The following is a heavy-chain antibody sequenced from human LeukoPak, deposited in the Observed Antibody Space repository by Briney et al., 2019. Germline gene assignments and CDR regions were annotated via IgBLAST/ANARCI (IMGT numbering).Heavy chain of an antibody. CDR1: GFTFSAYT. V-gene: IGHV3-21*01. D-gene: IGHD3-3*01. J-gene: IGHJ4*02. Sequence: GGSLRLSCAASGFTFSAYTMNWVRQAPGKGLEWVSSISRSNSYIYYADSLKGRFTISRDNAKNSLYLQMNSLRAEDTAVYYCARDRGRVVGEYFDNWGQGTLVTVSS. CDR2: ISRSNSYI. CDR3: ARDRGRVVGEYFDN.